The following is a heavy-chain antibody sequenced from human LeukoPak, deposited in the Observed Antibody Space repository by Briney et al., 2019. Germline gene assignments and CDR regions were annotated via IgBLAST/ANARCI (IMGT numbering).Heavy chain of an antibody. CDR2: ISAYNGNT. CDR3: ARVWELGYCSSTSCYYYSYMDV. Sequence: ASVKVSCKASGYTFTSYGISWVRQAPGQGREGMGWISAYNGNTNYAQKLQGRVTMTTDTSTSTAYMELRSLRSDDTAVYYCARVWELGYCSSTSCYYYSYMDVWGKGTTVTVSS. V-gene: IGHV1-18*01. J-gene: IGHJ6*03. CDR1: GYTFTSYG. D-gene: IGHD2-2*01.